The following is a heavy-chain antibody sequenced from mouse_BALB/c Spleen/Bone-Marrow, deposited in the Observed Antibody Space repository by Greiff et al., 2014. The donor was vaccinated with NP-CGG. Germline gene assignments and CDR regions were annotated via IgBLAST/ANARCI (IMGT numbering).Heavy chain of an antibody. Sequence: VQLKESGPELVKPGASMKISCKASGYSFTGYTMNWVKQSHGKNLEWIGLINPYNDGTSYNQKFKGKATLTVDKSSSTAYMELLSLTSEDSAVYYCAREGYGSSYGFAYWGQGALVTVSA. J-gene: IGHJ3*01. CDR2: INPYNDGT. CDR1: GYSFTGYT. D-gene: IGHD1-1*01. CDR3: AREGYGSSYGFAY. V-gene: IGHV1-18*01.